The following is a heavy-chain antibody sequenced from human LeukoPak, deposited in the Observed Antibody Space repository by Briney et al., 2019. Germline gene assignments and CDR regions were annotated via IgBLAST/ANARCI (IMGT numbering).Heavy chain of an antibody. D-gene: IGHD6-13*01. Sequence: GGSLGPSCAASGFNSGNYWMSWVRQAPGQRLEWLANIKQDGIETYYLDSVKGRFTISRDSARNSVYLQMNSLRADETAVYFCARFIASPGPDAFDIWGQGTLVTVSS. V-gene: IGHV3-7*01. CDR1: GFNSGNYW. CDR2: IKQDGIET. CDR3: ARFIASPGPDAFDI. J-gene: IGHJ3*02.